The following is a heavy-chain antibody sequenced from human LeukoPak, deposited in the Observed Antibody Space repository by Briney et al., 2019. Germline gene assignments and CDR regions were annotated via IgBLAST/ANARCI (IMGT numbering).Heavy chain of an antibody. CDR3: ARDLVTVTKGFDI. J-gene: IGHJ3*02. D-gene: IGHD4-17*01. CDR2: ISHIGRT. Sequence: PSETLSLTCAVSGDSFSSHYWTWIRQSPGAGLEWIGYISHIGRTNYNPSHKSRVNISIATSKNHFSLKLRSVTAADTAVYYCARDLVTVTKGFDIWGQGTMVSVSS. V-gene: IGHV4-59*11. CDR1: GDSFSSHY.